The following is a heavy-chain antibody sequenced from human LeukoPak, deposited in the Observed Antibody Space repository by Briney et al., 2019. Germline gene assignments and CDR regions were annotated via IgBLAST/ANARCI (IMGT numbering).Heavy chain of an antibody. D-gene: IGHD2-2*01. CDR3: AKVYCSTTSCYENRWFDP. V-gene: IGHV3-33*06. J-gene: IGHJ5*02. CDR2: IWYDGSNK. CDR1: GFTFSSYG. Sequence: SGRSLRLSCAASGFTFSSYGMHWVRQAPGKGLEWVAVIWYDGSNKYYADSVKGRFTISRDNSKNTLYLQMNSLRAEDTAVYYCAKVYCSTTSCYENRWFDPWGQGTLVTVSS.